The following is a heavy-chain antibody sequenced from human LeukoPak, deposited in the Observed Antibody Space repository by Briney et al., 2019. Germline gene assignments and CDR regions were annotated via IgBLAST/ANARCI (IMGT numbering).Heavy chain of an antibody. CDR2: IYYSGST. Sequence: SETLSLTCTVSGGSVSSGSYYWSWIRQPPGKGLEWIGYIYYSGSTNYNPSLKSRVTISVDTSKNQFSLKLGSVTAADTAVYYCARDRTYYYDSKGSYNWFDPWGQGTLVTVSS. D-gene: IGHD3-22*01. CDR1: GGSVSSGSYY. J-gene: IGHJ5*02. V-gene: IGHV4-61*01. CDR3: ARDRTYYYDSKGSYNWFDP.